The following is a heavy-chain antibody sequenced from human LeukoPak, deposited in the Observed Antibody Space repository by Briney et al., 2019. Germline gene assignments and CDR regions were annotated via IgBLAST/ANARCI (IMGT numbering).Heavy chain of an antibody. D-gene: IGHD2-2*02. Sequence: ASVKVSCKASGGTFSSYAISWVRQAPGQGLEWMGRIIPILGIANYAQKFQGRVTITADKSTSTAYMELSSLRSGDTAVYYCARPYCSSTSCYKPGDNWFDPWGQGTLVTVSS. V-gene: IGHV1-69*04. CDR1: GGTFSSYA. CDR2: IIPILGIA. J-gene: IGHJ5*02. CDR3: ARPYCSSTSCYKPGDNWFDP.